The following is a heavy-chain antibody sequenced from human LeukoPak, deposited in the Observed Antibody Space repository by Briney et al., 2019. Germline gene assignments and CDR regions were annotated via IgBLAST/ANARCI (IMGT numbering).Heavy chain of an antibody. CDR1: GFSVSSNY. CDR2: IYSAGTT. CDR3: ARDSRLYAFGI. Sequence: GGSLRLSCAASGFSVSSNYMSWVRQAPGKGLEWVSVIYSAGTTYYADSVKGRFTISRDNSKNTLSLQMNSLRPEDTAVYYCARDSRLYAFGIWGQGTVVTVSS. J-gene: IGHJ3*02. V-gene: IGHV3-66*02.